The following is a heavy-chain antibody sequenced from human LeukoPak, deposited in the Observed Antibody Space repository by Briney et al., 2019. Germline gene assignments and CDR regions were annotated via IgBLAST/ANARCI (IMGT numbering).Heavy chain of an antibody. V-gene: IGHV3-21*01. CDR2: ISSSSSYI. D-gene: IGHD2-2*01. Sequence: GGSLRLSCAASGFTFSSYSMNWVRQAPGKGLEWVSSISSSSSYIYYADSVKGRFTISRDNAKNSLYLQMNSLRAEDTAVYYCARASSTSPTPFDYWGQGTLVTVSS. J-gene: IGHJ4*02. CDR1: GFTFSSYS. CDR3: ARASSTSPTPFDY.